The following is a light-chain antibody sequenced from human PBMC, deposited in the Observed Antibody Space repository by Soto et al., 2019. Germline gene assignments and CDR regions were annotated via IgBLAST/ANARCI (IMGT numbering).Light chain of an antibody. Sequence: QSVLTQPASVSGSPGQSITISCTGTSSDVGGYNYVSWYQQHPGKAPKLMIYEVSNRPSGVSNRFSGSKSGNTASLTISGVQAEDEADYYCSSYTTSSTRVFGNGTKVTVL. CDR3: SSYTTSSTRV. J-gene: IGLJ1*01. V-gene: IGLV2-14*01. CDR1: SSDVGGYNY. CDR2: EVS.